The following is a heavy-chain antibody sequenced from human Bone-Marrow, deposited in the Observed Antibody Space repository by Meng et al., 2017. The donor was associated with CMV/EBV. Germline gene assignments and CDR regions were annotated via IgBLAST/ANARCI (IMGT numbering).Heavy chain of an antibody. J-gene: IGHJ6*02. CDR3: ARDRCSSTSCYGPYYGMDV. V-gene: IGHV4-39*07. CDR1: GGSISSSSYY. D-gene: IGHD2-2*01. Sequence: SETLSLTCTVSGGSISSSSYYWGWIRQPPGKGLEWIGCIYYSGSTYYNPSLKSRVTISVDTSKNQFSLKLSSVTAADTAVYYCARDRCSSTSCYGPYYGMDVWGQGTTVTVSS. CDR2: IYYSGST.